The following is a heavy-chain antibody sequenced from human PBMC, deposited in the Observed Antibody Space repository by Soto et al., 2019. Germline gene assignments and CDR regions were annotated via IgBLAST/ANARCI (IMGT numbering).Heavy chain of an antibody. CDR3: AREYSGTTIGPDAFDI. CDR2: IYPGDSDT. J-gene: IGHJ3*02. V-gene: IGHV5-51*01. Sequence: GESLKISCKGSGYSFTSYWIGWVRQMPGKGLEWMGIIYPGDSDTRYSPSFQGQVTISADKSISTAYLQWSSLKASDTAMYYCAREYSGTTIGPDAFDIWGQGTMVTVSS. D-gene: IGHD5-12*01. CDR1: GYSFTSYW.